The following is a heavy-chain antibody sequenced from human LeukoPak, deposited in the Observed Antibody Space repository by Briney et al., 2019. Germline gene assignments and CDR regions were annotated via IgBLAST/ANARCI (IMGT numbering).Heavy chain of an antibody. J-gene: IGHJ6*03. Sequence: SETLSLTCTVSGDSITTTNYYWGWIRQPPGKGLEWIGNIFYSGSTYYSPSLKSRVTISLDTSKNQFSLKLSSVTAADTAVYYCARDYGDYYYYYMDVWGKGTTVTISS. CDR2: IFYSGST. V-gene: IGHV4-39*07. CDR1: GDSITTTNYY. CDR3: ARDYGDYYYYYMDV. D-gene: IGHD4-17*01.